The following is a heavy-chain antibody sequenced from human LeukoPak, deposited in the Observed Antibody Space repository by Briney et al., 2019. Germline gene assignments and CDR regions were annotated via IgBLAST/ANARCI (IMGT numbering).Heavy chain of an antibody. CDR1: GFTFSNYW. CDR3: ARRNAMDV. CDR2: INRDGSER. V-gene: IGHV3-7*03. J-gene: IGHJ6*02. Sequence: GGSLRLSCAASGFTFSNYWMTWVRQAPGKGLEWVANINRDGSERYYVDPVKGRFTISRDDAKSSLYLQMNSLRAEDTAVYYCARRNAMDVWGQGTTVIVFS.